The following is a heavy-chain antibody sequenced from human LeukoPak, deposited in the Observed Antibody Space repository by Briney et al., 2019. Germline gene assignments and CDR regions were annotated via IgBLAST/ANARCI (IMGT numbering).Heavy chain of an antibody. D-gene: IGHD1-1*01. V-gene: IGHV3-13*01. CDR3: AKASTGTTGGSWYFDY. CDR2: IGTAGDT. Sequence: GGSLRLSCAASGFTFSSYDMHWVRQATGKGLEWVSGIGTAGDTYYPGSVKGRFTISRDNAKNSLYLQMNSLRAEDMALYYCAKASTGTTGGSWYFDYWGQGTLVTVSS. J-gene: IGHJ4*02. CDR1: GFTFSSYD.